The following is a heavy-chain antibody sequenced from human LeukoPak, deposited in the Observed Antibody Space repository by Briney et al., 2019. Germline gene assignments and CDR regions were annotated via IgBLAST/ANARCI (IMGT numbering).Heavy chain of an antibody. D-gene: IGHD3-22*01. CDR1: GFTFSSYG. CDR3: ASTMTYDN. CDR2: IKEDGSEK. J-gene: IGHJ4*02. V-gene: IGHV3-7*01. Sequence: GGSLRLSCAASGFTFSSYGMHSVRQAPGKGLEWVANIKEDGSEKYYVDSVRGRFIISRDNAKNSLFLQMNSLRAEDTAVYYCASTMTYDNWGQGTLVTVSS.